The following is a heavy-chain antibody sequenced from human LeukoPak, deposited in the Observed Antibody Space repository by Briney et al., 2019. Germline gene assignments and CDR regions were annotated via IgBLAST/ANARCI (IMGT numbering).Heavy chain of an antibody. CDR2: FYYSGST. Sequence: PSETLSLTCTVSGGSISGYYWSWIRQPPGKRLEWIAYFYYSGSTNYNPSLKSRVTISVDMPKSQFSLKLSSVTAADTAVYYCARQVYCNSSICYDYWGQGTLVTVSS. CDR1: GGSISGYY. J-gene: IGHJ4*02. CDR3: ARQVYCNSSICYDY. D-gene: IGHD2-2*01. V-gene: IGHV4-59*08.